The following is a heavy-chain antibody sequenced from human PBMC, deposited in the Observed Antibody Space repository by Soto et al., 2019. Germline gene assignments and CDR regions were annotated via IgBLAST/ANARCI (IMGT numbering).Heavy chain of an antibody. J-gene: IGHJ4*02. CDR1: GFTFSSYS. Sequence: PGGSLRLSCAASGFTFSSYSMNWVRQAPGKGLEWVSSISSSSSYIYYADSVKGRFTISRDDAKNSLYLQMNSLRAEDTAVYYCARGFMTTKAAPLDYCGQGTLVTVSS. CDR3: ARGFMTTKAAPLDY. V-gene: IGHV3-21*01. D-gene: IGHD3-16*01. CDR2: ISSSSSYI.